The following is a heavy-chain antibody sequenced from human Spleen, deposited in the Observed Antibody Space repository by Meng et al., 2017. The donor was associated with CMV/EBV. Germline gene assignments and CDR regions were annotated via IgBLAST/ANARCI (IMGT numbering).Heavy chain of an antibody. CDR2: INHSGST. V-gene: IGHV4-34*01. CDR1: GGSFSGYY. CDR3: ARSTPAAAAFDY. D-gene: IGHD6-13*01. J-gene: IGHJ4*02. Sequence: QVRLKQWGEGLLKPSETLSPTGASYGGSFSGYYWGWIRQPPGKGLEWIGEINHSGSTNCNPSLKSRVTISVDTSKNQFSLKLSSVTAADTAVYYCARSTPAAAAFDYWGQGTLVTVSS.